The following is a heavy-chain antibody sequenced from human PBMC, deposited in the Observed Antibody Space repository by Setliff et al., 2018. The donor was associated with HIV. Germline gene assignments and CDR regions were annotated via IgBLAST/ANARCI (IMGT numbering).Heavy chain of an antibody. J-gene: IGHJ4*02. CDR2: MYSSGIT. CDR1: GGSISSSSYY. V-gene: IGHV4-39*01. Sequence: KPSETLSLTCSVSGGSISSSSYYWGWMRQSPGKGLEWIGSMYSSGITFYNPSLKSRVTISLETSKNQFSLKLSSVTAADTAVYYCARDTWFGYLSLDSWGEGTLVTVSS. CDR3: ARDTWFGYLSLDS. D-gene: IGHD3-10*01.